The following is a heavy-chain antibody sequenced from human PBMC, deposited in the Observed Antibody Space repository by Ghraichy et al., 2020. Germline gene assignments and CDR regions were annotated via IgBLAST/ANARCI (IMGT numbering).Heavy chain of an antibody. CDR2: IYSTGTT. J-gene: IGHJ4*02. D-gene: IGHD4-17*01. V-gene: IGHV3-53*04. CDR3: ARIKWDSGVRFDY. CDR1: GFTVSSNY. Sequence: GGSLRLSCAASGFTVSSNYMTWVRQAPGKGLECVSVIYSTGTTYYADSVKGRFTISRHNSKNALYLQMNSLSTEDTAVYYCARIKWDSGVRFDYWGQGTLVTVSS.